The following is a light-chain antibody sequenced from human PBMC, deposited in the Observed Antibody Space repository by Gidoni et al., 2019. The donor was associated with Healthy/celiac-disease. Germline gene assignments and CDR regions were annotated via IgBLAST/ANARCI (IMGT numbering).Light chain of an antibody. Sequence: DIQMTQSPSSLSASVGDRVTITCRAGQSISSYLNWSQQKPGKAPKLLIYAASSLQSGVPSRFSGSGSGIDFTLTISSLQPEDFATYYCQQIYSTPRTFGQGTKVEIK. CDR1: QSISSY. CDR3: QQIYSTPRT. V-gene: IGKV1-39*01. J-gene: IGKJ1*01. CDR2: AAS.